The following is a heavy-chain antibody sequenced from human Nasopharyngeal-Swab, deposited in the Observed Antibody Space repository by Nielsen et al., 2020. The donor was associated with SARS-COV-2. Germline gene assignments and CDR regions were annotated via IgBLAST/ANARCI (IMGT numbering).Heavy chain of an antibody. CDR1: GFTFSSYA. CDR2: ISGSGGST. J-gene: IGHJ4*02. CDR3: AKSSQYSSGWYGIGFDY. Sequence: GGSLRLSCAASGFTFSSYAMSWVRQAPGKGLEWVSAISGSGGSTYYADSVKGRFTIFRDNSKNTLYLQMNSLRAEDTAVYYCAKSSQYSSGWYGIGFDYWGQGTLVTVSS. V-gene: IGHV3-23*01. D-gene: IGHD6-19*01.